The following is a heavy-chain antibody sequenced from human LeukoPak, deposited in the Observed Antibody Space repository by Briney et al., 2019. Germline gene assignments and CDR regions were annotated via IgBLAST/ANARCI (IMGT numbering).Heavy chain of an antibody. V-gene: IGHV3-30*02. J-gene: IGHJ4*02. Sequence: GGSLRLSCAASGCTFSSYGMHWVRQTPGKGLEWVAFIRYDGSNKYYADSVKGRFTISRDNSKNTLYLQMNSLRAEDTAVYYCAKDYVLLWFGELSPHSYFDYWGQGTLVTVSS. CDR2: IRYDGSNK. CDR1: GCTFSSYG. D-gene: IGHD3-10*01. CDR3: AKDYVLLWFGELSPHSYFDY.